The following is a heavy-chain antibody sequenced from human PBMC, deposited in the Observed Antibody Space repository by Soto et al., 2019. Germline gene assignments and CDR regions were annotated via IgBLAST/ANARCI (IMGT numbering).Heavy chain of an antibody. V-gene: IGHV4-31*03. Sequence: QVQMQESGPGLVKPSQTLYLTCSVSGVSIIYSGSFYWKWIRQHPGKGLEWIGYIYYSGRTYYNRYLKSRATISLDKSKKQFSLKLTSVTAADTAIYYCARGEVVASNGFDPWGQGTLVTVSS. CDR3: ARGEVVASNGFDP. D-gene: IGHD2-15*01. CDR2: IYYSGRT. CDR1: GVSIIYSGSFY. J-gene: IGHJ5*02.